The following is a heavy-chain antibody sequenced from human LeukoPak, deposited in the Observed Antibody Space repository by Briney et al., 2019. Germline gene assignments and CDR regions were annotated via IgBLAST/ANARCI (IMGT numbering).Heavy chain of an antibody. V-gene: IGHV3-9*01. Sequence: GGSLRLSCAASGFTFDDYAMHWVRQAPGKGLEWVSGISWNSGSIGYADSVKGRFTISRDNAKNSLYLQMNSLRAEDTALYYCAKENARYSSGWWRGHYYYGMDVWGQGTTVTVSS. CDR1: GFTFDDYA. J-gene: IGHJ6*02. CDR2: ISWNSGSI. CDR3: AKENARYSSGWWRGHYYYGMDV. D-gene: IGHD6-19*01.